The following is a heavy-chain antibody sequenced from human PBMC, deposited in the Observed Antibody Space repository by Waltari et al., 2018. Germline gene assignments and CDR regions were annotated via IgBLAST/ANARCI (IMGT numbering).Heavy chain of an antibody. CDR1: GFTFSSSR. Sequence: EVQLVESGGGLVQPGGSLRSSCAASGFTFSSSRMHWVRQAPGKGLVWVSNIKGDGSTTSYADSVKGRFTISRDNAKNTLYLQMNSLRVEDTAVYYCVRFSGGYWGQGALVTVSS. D-gene: IGHD1-26*01. CDR3: VRFSGGY. V-gene: IGHV3-74*01. CDR2: IKGDGSTT. J-gene: IGHJ4*02.